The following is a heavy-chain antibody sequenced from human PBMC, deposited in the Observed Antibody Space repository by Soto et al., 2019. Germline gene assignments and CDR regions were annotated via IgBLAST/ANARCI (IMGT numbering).Heavy chain of an antibody. CDR1: GGTFSSYA. J-gene: IGHJ6*02. CDR2: IIPIFGTA. CDR3: ALGYCSGGSCPRHYYYGMDV. V-gene: IGHV1-69*01. D-gene: IGHD2-15*01. Sequence: QVQLVQSGAEVKKPGSSVKVSCKASGGTFSSYAISWVRQAPGQGLEWMGGIIPIFGTANYTQKFQGRVTITADESTSTAYMELSSLRSEDTAVYYCALGYCSGGSCPRHYYYGMDVWGQGTTVTVSS.